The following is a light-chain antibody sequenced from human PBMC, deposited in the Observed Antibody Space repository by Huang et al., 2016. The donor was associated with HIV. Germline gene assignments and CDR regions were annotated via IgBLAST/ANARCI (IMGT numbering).Light chain of an antibody. CDR2: DAS. CDR3: QQFNHYPLT. V-gene: IGKV1D-13*01. J-gene: IGKJ4*01. Sequence: QLTQSPSSLSASVGDRVTITCRASQGLSNTLAWYQQKPGKAPKLLIYDASSLQTGAPSRCSGSGSGTDFTLAISSLQPEDCATYYCQQFNHYPLTFGGGTKVEIE. CDR1: QGLSNT.